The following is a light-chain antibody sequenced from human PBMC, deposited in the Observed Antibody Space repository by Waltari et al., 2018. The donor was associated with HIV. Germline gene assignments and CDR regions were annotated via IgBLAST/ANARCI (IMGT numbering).Light chain of an antibody. CDR2: LGS. V-gene: IGKV2-28*01. CDR1: HILLHKNGYNY. CDR3: MQGLQTRAYT. J-gene: IGKJ2*01. Sequence: IVLTQSPPALPVTPGEPASITCRSTHILLHKNGYNYLDWYVQKPGLSPQLLIYLGSSRAPGVPDRFSGDGSGTNFTLKISRLQTQDVGVYYCMQGLQTRAYTFGQGTKLQIK.